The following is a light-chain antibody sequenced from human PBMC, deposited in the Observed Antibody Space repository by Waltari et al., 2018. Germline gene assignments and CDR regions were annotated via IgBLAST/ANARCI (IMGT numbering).Light chain of an antibody. J-gene: IGKJ4*01. V-gene: IGKV1-39*01. Sequence: DIQMTQSPSSLSASVGDRVTITCRASQSISSYLNWYQQKPGRAPKLLIFLASNLQSGVPSRFSGSGSGTDFTLTINNLQPEDFALYSCQQSNSSPHTFGGGTKVESK. CDR1: QSISSY. CDR3: QQSNSSPHT. CDR2: LAS.